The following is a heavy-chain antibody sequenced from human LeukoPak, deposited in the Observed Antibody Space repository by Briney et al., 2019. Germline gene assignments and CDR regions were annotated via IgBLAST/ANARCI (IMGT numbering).Heavy chain of an antibody. D-gene: IGHD6-19*01. Sequence: GASVTVSCTASGGTFSSYAISWVRQAPGQGLEWMGGIIPIFGTANYAQKFQGRVTITADESTSTAYMELSSLRSEDTAVYYCARTPNLIAVAGNYYFDYWGQGTLVTVSS. J-gene: IGHJ4*02. CDR1: GGTFSSYA. CDR2: IIPIFGTA. CDR3: ARTPNLIAVAGNYYFDY. V-gene: IGHV1-69*13.